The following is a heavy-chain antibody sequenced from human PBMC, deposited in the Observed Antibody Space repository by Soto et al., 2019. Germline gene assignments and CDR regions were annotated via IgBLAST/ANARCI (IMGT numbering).Heavy chain of an antibody. V-gene: IGHV3-23*01. CDR3: AKSDRRDFDWLPLANPFDY. CDR1: GLTFSIYA. J-gene: IGHJ4*02. CDR2: ISGSGGST. Sequence: SVRRSCGSAGLTFSIYAMSWVSQAPGKGLEWVSAISGSGGSTYYADSVKGRFTISRDNSKNTLYLQMNSLRAEDTAVYYCAKSDRRDFDWLPLANPFDYWGQGTLVTVSS. D-gene: IGHD3-9*01.